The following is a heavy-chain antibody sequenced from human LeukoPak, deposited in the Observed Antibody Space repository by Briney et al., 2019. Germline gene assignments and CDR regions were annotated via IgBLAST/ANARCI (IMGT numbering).Heavy chain of an antibody. CDR1: GFTFSSYA. CDR3: AKDRLYCSSTSCRSFDY. Sequence: GGSLRLSCAASGFTFSSYAMSWVRQAPGKGLEWVSAISGSGGSTYYADSVKGRFTISRDNSKNTLYLQMNSLRAEGTAVYYCAKDRLYCSSTSCRSFDYWGQGTLVTVSS. V-gene: IGHV3-23*01. J-gene: IGHJ4*02. D-gene: IGHD2-2*01. CDR2: ISGSGGST.